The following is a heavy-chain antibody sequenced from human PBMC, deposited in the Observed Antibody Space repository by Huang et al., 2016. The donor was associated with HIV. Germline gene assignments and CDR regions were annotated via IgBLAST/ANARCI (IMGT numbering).Heavy chain of an antibody. CDR1: GFTFRSSG. D-gene: IGHD3-3*01. Sequence: QILLIESGGGVVQPGRSLRLSCAASGFTFRSSGLHWVRQAPGKGLEWVEVISYDEDNKYYAASVRGRFTISRDNSKNTLYLQMNSLRIEDTAVYYCARGPIRFLAWLLNFDYWGQGALVTVSS. CDR3: ARGPIRFLAWLLNFDY. CDR2: ISYDEDNK. V-gene: IGHV3-30*03. J-gene: IGHJ4*02.